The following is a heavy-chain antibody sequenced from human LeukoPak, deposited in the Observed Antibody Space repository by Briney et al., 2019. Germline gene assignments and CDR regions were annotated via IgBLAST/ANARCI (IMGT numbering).Heavy chain of an antibody. CDR2: INHSGST. CDR1: GGSISSSSYY. D-gene: IGHD6-19*01. Sequence: SETLSLTCTVSGGSISSSSYYWSWIRQPPGKGLEWIGEINHSGSTNYNPSLKSRVTISVDTSKNQFSLKLSSVTAADTAVYYCARGGYGSGWANFDYWGQGTLVTVSS. V-gene: IGHV4-39*07. J-gene: IGHJ4*02. CDR3: ARGGYGSGWANFDY.